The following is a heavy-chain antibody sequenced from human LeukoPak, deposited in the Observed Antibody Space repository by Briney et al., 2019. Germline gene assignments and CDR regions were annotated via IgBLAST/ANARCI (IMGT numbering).Heavy chain of an antibody. Sequence: GGSLRPSCAASGLTFNSYDLSWVRQAPGKGLDWVSGITGSGGSAFYADSVKGRFTISRDNSKNTLYLQMNSLRAEDTAVYYCAKVSWSASDRHCWGQGTLVTVSS. V-gene: IGHV3-23*01. CDR1: GLTFNSYD. J-gene: IGHJ4*02. D-gene: IGHD3-3*01. CDR2: ITGSGGSA. CDR3: AKVSWSASDRHC.